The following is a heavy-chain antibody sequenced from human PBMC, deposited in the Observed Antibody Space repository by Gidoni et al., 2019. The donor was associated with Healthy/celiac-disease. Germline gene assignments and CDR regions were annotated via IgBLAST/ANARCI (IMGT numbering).Heavy chain of an antibody. CDR2: IYYSGSP. D-gene: IGHD1-20*01. Sequence: QVQLQESGPGLVTPSETLSLTCTVSGGSVSSGSYYWSWIRQPPGKGLEWIGYIYYSGSPNYNPTLKSRGTISVDTSKNQFSRKLSSVTAADTAVYYCARDPGNWKPLYYYGMDVWGKGTTVTVSS. CDR1: GGSVSSGSYY. CDR3: ARDPGNWKPLYYYGMDV. J-gene: IGHJ6*04. V-gene: IGHV4-61*01.